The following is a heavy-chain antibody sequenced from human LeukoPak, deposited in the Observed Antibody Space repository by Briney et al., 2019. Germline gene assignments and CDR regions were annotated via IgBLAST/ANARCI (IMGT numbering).Heavy chain of an antibody. V-gene: IGHV3-30*02. D-gene: IGHD2-2*01. CDR1: GFTFSNYG. CDR2: IHYDGSNK. CDR3: APMPLSADDH. J-gene: IGHJ4*02. Sequence: PGGSLRLPCAASGFTFSNYGVHWVRQAPGKGLEWVAFIHYDGSNKDYADSVKGRFTISRDNSKNTVYLQMNSLRVEDTAVYYCAPMPLSADDHWGQGTLVTVSS.